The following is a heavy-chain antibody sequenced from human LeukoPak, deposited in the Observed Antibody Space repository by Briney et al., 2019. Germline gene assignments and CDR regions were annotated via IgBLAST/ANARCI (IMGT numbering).Heavy chain of an antibody. V-gene: IGHV4-4*02. CDR1: GGSISSSNW. CDR3: ARSVYSTNADS. D-gene: IGHD6-13*01. CDR2: IYHSGST. J-gene: IGHJ4*02. Sequence: SSETLSLTCAVSGGSISSSNWWSWVRQPPGKGLEWIVEIYHSGSTNYNQSLKSRVTISVDKSKNQFSLKLSSVTVADTAVYYCARSVYSTNADSWGQGTLVTVSS.